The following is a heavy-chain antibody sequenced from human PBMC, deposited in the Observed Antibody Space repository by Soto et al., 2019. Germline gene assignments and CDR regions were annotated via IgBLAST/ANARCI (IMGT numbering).Heavy chain of an antibody. D-gene: IGHD3-3*01. V-gene: IGHV3-7*01. Sequence: PEGSLRLSCAASGFTFSSYWVSWVRQAPGKGLEWVANIKQDGSEKYYVDSVKGRFTISRDNAKNSLYLQMNSLRAEDTAVYYCARALSDFWSGYYYYYYGMDVWGQVPKVTFSS. CDR3: ARALSDFWSGYYYYYYGMDV. CDR1: GFTFSSYW. CDR2: IKQDGSEK. J-gene: IGHJ6*02.